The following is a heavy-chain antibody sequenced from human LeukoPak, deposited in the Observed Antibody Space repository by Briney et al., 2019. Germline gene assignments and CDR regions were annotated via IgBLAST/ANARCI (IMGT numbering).Heavy chain of an antibody. CDR1: GFTFSSFG. CDR3: AKDLGYSYGYVDY. D-gene: IGHD5-18*01. Sequence: GGSLRLSCAASGFTFSSFGMHWVRQTPGKGLEWVALIRYDGSNKYYADSVKGRFTISRDNSKNTLYLQVNSLRAEDTAMYYCAKDLGYSYGYVDYWGQGALVTVSS. V-gene: IGHV3-30*02. J-gene: IGHJ4*02. CDR2: IRYDGSNK.